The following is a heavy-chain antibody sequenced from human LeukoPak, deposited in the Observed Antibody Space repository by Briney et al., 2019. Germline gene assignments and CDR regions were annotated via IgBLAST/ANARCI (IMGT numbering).Heavy chain of an antibody. CDR3: ARMAYSYKTNWFDP. D-gene: IGHD5-18*01. CDR2: ISAYNGST. CDR1: GYTFTSYG. Sequence: ASVKVSCKASGYTFTSYGISWVRQAPGQGLEWMGWISAYNGSTNYAQKLQGRVTMTTDTSTSTAYMELRSLRSDDTAVYYCARMAYSYKTNWFDPWGQGTLVTVSS. V-gene: IGHV1-18*01. J-gene: IGHJ5*02.